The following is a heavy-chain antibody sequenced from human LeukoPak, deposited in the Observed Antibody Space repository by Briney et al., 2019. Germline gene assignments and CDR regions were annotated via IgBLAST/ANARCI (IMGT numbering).Heavy chain of an antibody. CDR1: GYTFTGYY. V-gene: IGHV1-2*02. CDR3: ATVLYSSGRLDY. Sequence: ASAKVSCKASGYTFTGYYMHWVRQAPGQGLEWMGWINPNSGGTNYAQKFQGRVTMTEDTSTDTAYMELSSLRSEDTAVYYCATVLYSSGRLDYWGQGTLVTVSS. CDR2: INPNSGGT. J-gene: IGHJ4*02. D-gene: IGHD6-19*01.